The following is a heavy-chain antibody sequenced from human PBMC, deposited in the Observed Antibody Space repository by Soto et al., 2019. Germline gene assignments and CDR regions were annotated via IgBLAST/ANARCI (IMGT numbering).Heavy chain of an antibody. CDR2: IYYSGST. J-gene: IGHJ4*02. CDR3: ARVYDCSGGSCYRLDY. V-gene: IGHV4-31*03. CDR1: GGSISSGGYY. Sequence: QVQLQESGPGLVKPSQTLSLTCTVSGGSISSGGYYWSWIRQHPGKGLEWIGYIYYSGSTYYNPSLTRRVTISVDTSKNQFSLKLSSVTAADTAVYYYARVYDCSGGSCYRLDYWGQGTLVTVSS. D-gene: IGHD2-15*01.